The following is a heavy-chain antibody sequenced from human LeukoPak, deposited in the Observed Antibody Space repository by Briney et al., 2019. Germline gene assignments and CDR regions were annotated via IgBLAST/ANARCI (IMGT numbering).Heavy chain of an antibody. J-gene: IGHJ3*01. Sequence: PSETLSLTCPVSGASISGYYWSWIRQPPGEGLEWIGYIYYSGSTNYNCSLKSRVTISIDTSKNQFSLNLSSVTAADTAVYYCARVFWGQLHAFDFWGQGTMVTVSS. V-gene: IGHV4-59*01. CDR2: IYYSGST. CDR3: ARVFWGQLHAFDF. D-gene: IGHD3-16*01. CDR1: GASISGYY.